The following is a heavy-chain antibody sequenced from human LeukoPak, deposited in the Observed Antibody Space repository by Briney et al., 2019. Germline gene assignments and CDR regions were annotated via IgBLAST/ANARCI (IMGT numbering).Heavy chain of an antibody. CDR1: GGSISTSSHY. CDR2: IFSSGNT. CDR3: ARQESYDYVWGSYRAGY. D-gene: IGHD3-16*02. J-gene: IGHJ4*02. Sequence: SETLSLTCTVSGGSISTSSHYWGWIRQPPGKGLEWIGSIFSSGNTHYNPSLKSRITISVDTSKNQFSLRLTSVTAADAAVYFCARQESYDYVWGSYRAGYWGQGILVTVST. V-gene: IGHV4-39*01.